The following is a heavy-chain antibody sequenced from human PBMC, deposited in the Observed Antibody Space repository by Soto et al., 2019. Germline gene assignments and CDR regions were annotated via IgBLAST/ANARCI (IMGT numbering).Heavy chain of an antibody. J-gene: IGHJ4*02. CDR2: IDWDDDK. V-gene: IGHV2-70*11. D-gene: IGHD1-26*01. CDR3: ARISGSSGLFDY. Sequence: KSGPTLVNPTQTLTLTCTFSGFSLSTSGVGVGWIRQPPGKALEWLARIDWDDDKYYSTSLKTRLTISKDTSKNQVVLTMTNMDPVDTATYYCARISGSSGLFDYWGRGTLVTVSS. CDR1: GFSLSTSGVG.